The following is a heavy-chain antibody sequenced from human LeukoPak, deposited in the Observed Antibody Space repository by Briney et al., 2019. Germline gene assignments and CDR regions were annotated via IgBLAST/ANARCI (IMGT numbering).Heavy chain of an antibody. CDR2: LYSGGTT. Sequence: GGSLRLSCAASGFTVSSKYMSWVRQAPGKGLEWVSVLYSGGTTYYADSVKGRFTISRDNSKNTLYLQMNSLRAEDTAVYYCVRGAVAGPYYFDYWGQGTLVTVSS. V-gene: IGHV3-53*01. J-gene: IGHJ4*02. CDR1: GFTVSSKY. CDR3: VRGAVAGPYYFDY. D-gene: IGHD6-19*01.